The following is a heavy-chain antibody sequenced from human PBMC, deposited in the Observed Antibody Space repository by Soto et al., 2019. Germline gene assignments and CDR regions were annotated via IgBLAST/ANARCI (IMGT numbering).Heavy chain of an antibody. CDR1: GGTFSSYA. D-gene: IGHD2-2*01. CDR2: IIPISGTA. Sequence: QVQLGQAGAEGKKPGASVKVSCKASGGTFSSYAISWVRQAPGQGLGWMGGIIPISGTANYAQKFQGRVTITADESTSTAYMELSSLRSEDTAVYYCARSQGSSTSLEIYYYYYYGMDVWGQGTTVTVSS. V-gene: IGHV1-69*01. CDR3: ARSQGSSTSLEIYYYYYYGMDV. J-gene: IGHJ6*02.